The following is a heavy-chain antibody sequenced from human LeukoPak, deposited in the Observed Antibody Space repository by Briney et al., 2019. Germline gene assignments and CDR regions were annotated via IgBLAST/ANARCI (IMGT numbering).Heavy chain of an antibody. CDR2: ISYDGSNK. J-gene: IGHJ4*02. CDR3: AKDRSLVVVDLSLFDY. CDR1: GFTFSSYA. V-gene: IGHV3-30*18. D-gene: IGHD3-22*01. Sequence: PGGSLRLSCAASGFTFSSYAMSWVRQAPGKGLEWVAVISYDGSNKYYADSVKGRFTISRDNSKNTLYLQMNSLRAEDTAVYYCAKDRSLVVVDLSLFDYWGQGTLVTVSS.